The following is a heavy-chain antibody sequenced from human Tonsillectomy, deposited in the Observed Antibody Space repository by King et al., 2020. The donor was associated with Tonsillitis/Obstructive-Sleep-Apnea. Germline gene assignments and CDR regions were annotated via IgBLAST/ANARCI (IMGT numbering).Heavy chain of an antibody. CDR1: GGSISSSSYY. CDR2: IYYSGST. V-gene: IGHV4-39*01. CDR3: ARQQYYYYYMDV. J-gene: IGHJ6*03. Sequence: QLQESGPGLVKPSETLSLTCTVSGGSISSSSYYWGWIRQPPGKGLEWIGGIYYSGSTYYNPSLKSRVTISVDTSKNQFSLKLSSVTAADTAVYYCARQQYYYYYMDVWGKGTTVTVSS.